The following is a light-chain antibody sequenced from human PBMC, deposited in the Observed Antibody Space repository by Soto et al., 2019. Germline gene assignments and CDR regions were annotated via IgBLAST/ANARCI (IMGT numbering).Light chain of an antibody. V-gene: IGKV1-33*01. CDR2: DAS. CDR1: QGIRDY. J-gene: IGKJ2*01. CDR3: QQYDEIPYT. Sequence: DIQMTQSPSSLSASEGDRVTITCQASQGIRDYLNWYHQKPGVAPKLLIYDASNLQTGVPSRFSGDGSGTDFSLTISSLQPEDLGTYYCQQYDEIPYTFGQGTKLESK.